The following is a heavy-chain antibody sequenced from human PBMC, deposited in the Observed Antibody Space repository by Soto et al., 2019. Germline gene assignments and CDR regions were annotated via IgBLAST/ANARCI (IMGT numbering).Heavy chain of an antibody. CDR3: ARSQGSSTSLEIYYYYYYGMDV. CDR1: GGTLSSYA. D-gene: IGHD2-2*01. V-gene: IGHV1-69*01. Sequence: QVPLVQSWAEVKKPGSSVKVSCKASGGTLSSYAISWVRQAPGQGLEWMGGIIPISDTTNYAQKFQGRVTITADESTSTAYMELSSLRSEDTAVYYCARSQGSSTSLEIYYYYYYGMDVWGQGTTVTVSS. J-gene: IGHJ6*02. CDR2: IIPISDTT.